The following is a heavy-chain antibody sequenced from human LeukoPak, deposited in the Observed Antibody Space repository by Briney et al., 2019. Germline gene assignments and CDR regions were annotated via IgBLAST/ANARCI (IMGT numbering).Heavy chain of an antibody. CDR2: IYYSGST. CDR1: GGSISSYY. V-gene: IGHV4-59*12. CDR3: ARSGPGIAAAGRAFDI. J-gene: IGHJ3*02. D-gene: IGHD6-13*01. Sequence: NTSETLSLTCTVSGGSISSYYWSWIRQPPGKGLEWIGYIYYSGSTNYNPSLKSRVTISVDTSKNQFSLKLSSVTAADTAVYYCARSGPGIAAAGRAFDIWGQGTMVTVSS.